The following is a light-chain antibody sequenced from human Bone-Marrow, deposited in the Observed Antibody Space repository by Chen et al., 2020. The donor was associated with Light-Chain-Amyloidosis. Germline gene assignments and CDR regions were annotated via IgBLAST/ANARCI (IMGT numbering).Light chain of an antibody. V-gene: IGLV6-57*01. CDR1: SGSIATNY. CDR3: QSYQGSSQGV. J-gene: IGLJ3*02. Sequence: NFMLTQPHSVSESPGKTVIISCTRSSGSIATNYGQWYQQRPGSSPTTVIYEDDQRPSGVPDRFSGSIDGSSNSASLPSSGLKTEDEADYYCQSYQGSSQGVFGGGTKLTVL. CDR2: EDD.